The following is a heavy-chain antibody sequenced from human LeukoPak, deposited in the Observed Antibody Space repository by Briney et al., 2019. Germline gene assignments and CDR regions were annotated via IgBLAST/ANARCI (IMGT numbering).Heavy chain of an antibody. CDR1: GGSISSSSYY. Sequence: SETLSLTCTVSGGSISSSSYYWGWIRQPPGKGLEWIGSIYYSGSTYYNPSLKSRVTISVDTSKNQFSLKLSSVTAADTAVYYCARESRRKRGYWFIWGSMGYWGQGTLVTVSS. CDR3: ARESRRKRGYWFIWGSMGY. V-gene: IGHV4-39*07. CDR2: IYYSGST. D-gene: IGHD3-16*01. J-gene: IGHJ4*02.